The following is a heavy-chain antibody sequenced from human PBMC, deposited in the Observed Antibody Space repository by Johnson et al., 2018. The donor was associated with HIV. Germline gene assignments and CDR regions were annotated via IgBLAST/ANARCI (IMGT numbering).Heavy chain of an antibody. CDR3: AKSDGFDI. CDR1: GFTFSSYA. CDR2: ISYDGSYK. V-gene: IGHV3-30*04. J-gene: IGHJ3*02. Sequence: QVQLVESGGGVVQPGRSLRLSCAASGFTFSSYAMHWVRQAPGKGLEWVAVISYDGSYKYYADSVEGRFTISRDNSKNTLYLQMNSLRAEDTAVYYCAKSDGFDIWGQGTMVTVAS.